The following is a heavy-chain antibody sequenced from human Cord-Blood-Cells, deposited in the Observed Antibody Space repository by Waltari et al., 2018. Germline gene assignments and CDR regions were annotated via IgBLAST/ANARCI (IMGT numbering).Heavy chain of an antibody. V-gene: IGHV1-2*02. CDR3: ACNPYSSSWYFAFDI. J-gene: IGHJ3*02. D-gene: IGHD6-13*01. CDR1: GYTFTGYY. CDR2: INPNSGGT. Sequence: QVQLVQSGAEGKKPGASVKVSCKASGYTFTGYYMHWVRQAPGQGLEWMGWINPNSGGTNYAQKFQGRVTMTRDTSISTAYMELSRLRSDDTAVYYCACNPYSSSWYFAFDIWGQGTMVTVSS.